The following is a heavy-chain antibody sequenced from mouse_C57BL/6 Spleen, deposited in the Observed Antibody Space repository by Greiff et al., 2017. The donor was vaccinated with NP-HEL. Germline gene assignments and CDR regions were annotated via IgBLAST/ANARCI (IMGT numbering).Heavy chain of an antibody. CDR2: IDPSDSYT. V-gene: IGHV1-59*01. J-gene: IGHJ2*01. CDR1: GYTFTSYW. Sequence: QVQLQQPGAELVRPGTSVKLSCKASGYTFTSYWMHWVKQRPGQGLEWIGVIDPSDSYTNYNQKFKGKATLTVDTSSSTAYMQLSSLTSEDSAGYYCARILIAEDYWGKGTTLTVSS. CDR3: ARILIAEDY.